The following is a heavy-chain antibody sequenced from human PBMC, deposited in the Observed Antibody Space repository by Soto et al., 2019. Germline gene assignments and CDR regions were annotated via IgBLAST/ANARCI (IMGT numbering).Heavy chain of an antibody. V-gene: IGHV4-61*01. CDR2: VNHNVTT. Sequence: QVHLQESGPGLVQASKTLSLTCSVSGGAVGSGSYFWSWIRQPPGKGLEWIGYVNHNVTTDFNPSLESRVAISVDTLKNQFSLRLTSVTAADTAVYFCARASGNCSGASCFSVNYYFDNWGQGFLVTVSS. CDR1: GGAVGSGSYF. J-gene: IGHJ4*02. D-gene: IGHD2-15*01. CDR3: ARASGNCSGASCFSVNYYFDN.